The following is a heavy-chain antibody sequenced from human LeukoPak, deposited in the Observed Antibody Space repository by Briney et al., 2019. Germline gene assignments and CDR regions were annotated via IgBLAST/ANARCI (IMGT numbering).Heavy chain of an antibody. D-gene: IGHD3-10*01. CDR3: ARHTYGSGSKDNWFDP. J-gene: IGHJ5*02. V-gene: IGHV4-34*01. CDR1: GGSFSGYY. CDR2: INHSGST. Sequence: SETLSLTCADYGGSFSGYYWSWIRQPPGKGLEWIGEINHSGSTNYNPSLKSRVTISVDTSKNQFSLKLSSVTAADTAVYYCARHTYGSGSKDNWFDPWGQGTLVTVSS.